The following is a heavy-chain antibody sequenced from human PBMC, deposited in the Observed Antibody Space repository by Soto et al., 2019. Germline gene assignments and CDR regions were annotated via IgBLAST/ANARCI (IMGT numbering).Heavy chain of an antibody. CDR2: IKDDGSGE. CDR1: GFTFSRYW. V-gene: IGHV3-7*03. J-gene: IGHJ6*02. CDR3: ARKQTTVTSLRTYYYGLDV. D-gene: IGHD4-4*01. Sequence: EEQLVESGGGLVQPGGSLRLSCAASGFTFSRYWMTWVRQAPGKGLEWVANIKDDGSGEYYVDSVKGRFTVSRDNAKNSLDLQLSGLRAEDTAVYYCARKQTTVTSLRTYYYGLDVWGQGTPVTVSS.